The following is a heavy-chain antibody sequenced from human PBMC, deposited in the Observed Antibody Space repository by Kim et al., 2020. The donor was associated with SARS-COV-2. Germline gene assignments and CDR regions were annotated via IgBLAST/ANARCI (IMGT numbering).Heavy chain of an antibody. CDR3: ASQRITMVQGAGYYFDY. D-gene: IGHD3-10*01. J-gene: IGHJ4*02. V-gene: IGHV4-34*01. CDR1: GGSFSGYY. Sequence: SETLSLTCAVYGGSFSGYYWSWIRQPPGKGLEWIGEINHSGSTNYNPSLKSRVTISVDTSKNQFSLKLSSVTAADTAVYYCASQRITMVQGAGYYFDYWGQGTLVTVSS. CDR2: INHSGST.